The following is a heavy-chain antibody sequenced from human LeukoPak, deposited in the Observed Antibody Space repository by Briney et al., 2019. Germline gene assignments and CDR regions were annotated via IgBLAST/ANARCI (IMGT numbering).Heavy chain of an antibody. Sequence: PSETLSLTCTVSGGSISSYYWSWIRQPPGKGLEWIGYIYYSGSTNSNPSLKSRVTISVDTSKNKFSLKLSSLPAADTAVYYCARLPPYYGSGSYRDYWGQGTLVTVSS. D-gene: IGHD3-10*01. CDR2: IYYSGST. V-gene: IGHV4-59*08. CDR3: ARLPPYYGSGSYRDY. J-gene: IGHJ4*02. CDR1: GGSISSYY.